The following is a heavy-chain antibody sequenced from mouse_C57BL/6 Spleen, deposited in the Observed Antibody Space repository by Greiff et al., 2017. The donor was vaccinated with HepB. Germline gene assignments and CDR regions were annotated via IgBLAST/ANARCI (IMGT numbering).Heavy chain of an antibody. CDR2: IYPGDGDT. D-gene: IGHD2-4*01. Sequence: VQLQQSGPELVKPGASVKISCKASGYAFSSSWMNWVKQRPGKGLEWIGRIYPGDGDTNYNGKFKGKATLTADKSSSPAYMQLSSLTSEDSAVYFCARDDYLYYFDYWGQGTTLTVSS. CDR1: GYAFSSSW. CDR3: ARDDYLYYFDY. J-gene: IGHJ2*01. V-gene: IGHV1-82*01.